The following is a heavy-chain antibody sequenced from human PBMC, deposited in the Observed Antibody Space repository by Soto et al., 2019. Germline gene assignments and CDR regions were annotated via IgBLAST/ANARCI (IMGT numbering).Heavy chain of an antibody. CDR2: VYFDGTT. Sequence: WETLSLTCNVSCVSIINTSYYWGWIRQPPGKGLEWIGTVYFDGTTFYNPSLKSRLIISVDTSKNQFSLSLTSVTSADTAFYYCARHGSSWGQGTLVTVSS. CDR3: ARHGSS. J-gene: IGHJ5*02. CDR1: CVSIINTSYY. V-gene: IGHV4-39*01.